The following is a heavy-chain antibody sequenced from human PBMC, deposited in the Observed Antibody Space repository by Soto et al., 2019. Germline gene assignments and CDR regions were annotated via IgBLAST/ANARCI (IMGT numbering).Heavy chain of an antibody. J-gene: IGHJ6*02. Sequence: PVGSLRLSCAASGFTFSSYEMNWVRQAPGKGLEWVSYISSSGSTIYYADSVKGRFTISRDNAKNSLYLQMNSLRAEDTAVYYCARDGTRNHINYYGMDVWGQGTTVTVSS. D-gene: IGHD1-1*01. V-gene: IGHV3-48*03. CDR3: ARDGTRNHINYYGMDV. CDR1: GFTFSSYE. CDR2: ISSSGSTI.